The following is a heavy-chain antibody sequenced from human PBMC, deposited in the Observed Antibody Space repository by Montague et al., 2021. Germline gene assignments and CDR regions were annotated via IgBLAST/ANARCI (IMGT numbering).Heavy chain of an antibody. CDR2: IYYSGNS. CDR3: ARAFSSWYVGWFDP. CDR1: GASITSNIYY. J-gene: IGHJ5*02. V-gene: IGHV4-39*07. D-gene: IGHD6-13*01. Sequence: SEILSLTCTVSGASITSNIYYWGWIRQSPGKGLEWIGSIYYSGNSFYQPSLKSRITMAVDTSKNQFSLKLSSVTVANTAIYYCARAFSSWYVGWFDPWGQGTLVTVSS.